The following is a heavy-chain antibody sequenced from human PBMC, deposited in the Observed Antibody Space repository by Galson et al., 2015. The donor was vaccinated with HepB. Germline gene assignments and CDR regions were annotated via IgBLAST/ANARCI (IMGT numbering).Heavy chain of an antibody. J-gene: IGHJ6*02. V-gene: IGHV1-3*01. CDR2: INAGNGNT. D-gene: IGHD2-2*01. CDR3: ARGTPYCSSTSCYLPYYYYYGMDV. Sequence: SVKVSCKASGYTFTSYAMHWVRQAPGQRLEWMGWINAGNGNTKYSQKFQGRVTITRDTSASTAYMELSSLRSEDTAVYYCARGTPYCSSTSCYLPYYYYYGMDVWGQGTTVTVSS. CDR1: GYTFTSYA.